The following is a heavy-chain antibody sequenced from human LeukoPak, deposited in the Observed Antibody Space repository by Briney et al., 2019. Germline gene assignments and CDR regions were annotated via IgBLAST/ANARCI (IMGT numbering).Heavy chain of an antibody. CDR1: GFIVSSNY. J-gene: IGHJ3*02. D-gene: IGHD3-10*01. Sequence: GSLRLSCAASGFIVSSNYMSWVRQAPGKGLEWVSVIYSGGSTYYADSVKGRFTISRDNSKNTLYLQMNSLRAEDTAVYYCARESRGNDAFDIWGQGTMVTVSS. V-gene: IGHV3-53*05. CDR3: ARESRGNDAFDI. CDR2: IYSGGST.